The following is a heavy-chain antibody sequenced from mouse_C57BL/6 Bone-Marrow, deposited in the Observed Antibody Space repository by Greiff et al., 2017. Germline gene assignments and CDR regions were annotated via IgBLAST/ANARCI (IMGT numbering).Heavy chain of an antibody. CDR2: ISNGGGST. Sequence: EVQLVESGGGLVQPGGSLKLSCAASGFTFSDYYMYWVRQTPEKRLEWVAYISNGGGSTYYPDTVKGRFTISRDNAKNTLYLPMSRLKSEDTAMYYCARQGWLLYAMDYWGQGTSVTVSS. D-gene: IGHD2-3*01. V-gene: IGHV5-12*01. CDR3: ARQGWLLYAMDY. J-gene: IGHJ4*01. CDR1: GFTFSDYY.